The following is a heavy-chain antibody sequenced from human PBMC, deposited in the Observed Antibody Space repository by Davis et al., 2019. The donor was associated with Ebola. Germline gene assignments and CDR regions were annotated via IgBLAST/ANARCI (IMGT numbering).Heavy chain of an antibody. CDR2: ISPFIGDT. D-gene: IGHD1-1*01. CDR3: ARAQFPTTSDH. CDR1: GYTFSSYD. Sequence: AASVKVSCKASGYTFSSYDFTWVRQAPGQGLEWMGWISPFIGDTNYAQKFQGRVTMTTDTSTSTAYMDLRSLRSDDMAVYYCARAQFPTTSDHWGQGTLVTVSS. J-gene: IGHJ4*02. V-gene: IGHV1-18*03.